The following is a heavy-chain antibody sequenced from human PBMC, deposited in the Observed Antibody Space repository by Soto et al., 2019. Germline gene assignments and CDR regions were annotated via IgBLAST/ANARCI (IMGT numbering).Heavy chain of an antibody. J-gene: IGHJ6*02. Sequence: EVQLVESGGGLVKPGGSLRLSCAASGFTCSGYTVNWVRQAPGKGLEWVSSISTSSGYIYYADSVKGRFTISRDNAKNSLYQQLNSLRAEDTAVYYCARDAYRATTFTTDYSYYAMDVWGQGTTVTVSS. V-gene: IGHV3-21*01. D-gene: IGHD1-1*01. CDR2: ISTSSGYI. CDR3: ARDAYRATTFTTDYSYYAMDV. CDR1: GFTCSGYT.